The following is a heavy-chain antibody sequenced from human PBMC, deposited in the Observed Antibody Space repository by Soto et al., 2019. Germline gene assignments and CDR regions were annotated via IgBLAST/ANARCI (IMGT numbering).Heavy chain of an antibody. J-gene: IGHJ6*02. Sequence: PGESLKISCEASGYMFPIYHISWVRQMPGKGLEWVGKIDPSDSRTMYRPSSRARITISVDKSINTAYLEWGRLKASDTAMYYCARLDNYYGMDVWGQGTTVTVSS. D-gene: IGHD3-9*01. CDR2: IDPSDSRT. V-gene: IGHV5-10-1*01. CDR3: ARLDNYYGMDV. CDR1: GYMFPIYH.